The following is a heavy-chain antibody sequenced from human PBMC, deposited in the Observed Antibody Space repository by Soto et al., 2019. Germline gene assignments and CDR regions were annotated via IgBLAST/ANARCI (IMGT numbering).Heavy chain of an antibody. CDR1: GGTFSSYA. V-gene: IGHV1-69*06. CDR2: IIPIFGTA. Sequence: GASVKVSCKASGGTFSSYAISWVRQAPGQGLEWMGGIIPIFGTANYAQKFQGRVTITADKSTSTAYMELSSLRSEDTAVYYCARDRGSLVGETIFGVVNRMDVWGQGTTVTVSS. J-gene: IGHJ6*02. D-gene: IGHD3-3*01. CDR3: ARDRGSLVGETIFGVVNRMDV.